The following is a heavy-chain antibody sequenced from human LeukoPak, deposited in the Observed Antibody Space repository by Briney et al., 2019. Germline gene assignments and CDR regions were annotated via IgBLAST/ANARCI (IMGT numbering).Heavy chain of an antibody. J-gene: IGHJ2*01. CDR3: AKGSSSWLRTGYFDL. CDR2: ISGSGGST. CDR1: GFTFSSYA. V-gene: IGHV3-23*01. Sequence: GGSLRLSCAASGFTFSSYAMSWVRQAPGKGLEWVSAISGSGGSTYYADSVKGRFTISRDNSKNTLYLQMNSLRAEDTAVYHCAKGSSSWLRTGYFDLWGRGTLVTVSS. D-gene: IGHD6-13*01.